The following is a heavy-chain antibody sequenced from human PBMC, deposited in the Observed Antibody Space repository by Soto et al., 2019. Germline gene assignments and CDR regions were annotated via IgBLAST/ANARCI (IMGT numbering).Heavy chain of an antibody. V-gene: IGHV4-61*01. CDR1: GGSFKSGSYS. D-gene: IGHD3-3*01. Sequence: KPSETLSLTCTVSGGSFKSGSYSWSWIRQPLGKGLEWIGYVYHTGRTSYNPSLKSRVSISMDTSKNQFSLNLDSVTAADTAVYFCARDFAYFDSWGQGTLVTVSS. CDR3: ARDFAYFDS. J-gene: IGHJ4*02. CDR2: VYHTGRT.